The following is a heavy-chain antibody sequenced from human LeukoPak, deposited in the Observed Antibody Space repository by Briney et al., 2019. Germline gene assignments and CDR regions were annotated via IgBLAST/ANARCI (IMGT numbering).Heavy chain of an antibody. CDR1: GFSIRGYW. CDR2: IDSGSDDI. V-gene: IGHV3-21*05. D-gene: IGHD5-18*01. J-gene: IGHJ4*02. CDR3: ARDTYRPQLIDS. Sequence: GGSLRLSCAASGFSIRGYWMHWVRQAPGKGLEWISYIDSGSDDILHADSVRGRFAISRDNAKNTLYLEMNSLRAEDTAVYYCARDTYRPQLIDSWGQGTLVTVSS.